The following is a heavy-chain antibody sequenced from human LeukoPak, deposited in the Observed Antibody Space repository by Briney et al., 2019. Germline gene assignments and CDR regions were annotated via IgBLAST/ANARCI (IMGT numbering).Heavy chain of an antibody. Sequence: SETLSLTCTISGGSINNYYWSWIRQPPGKGLEWIGYIYYSGSTNYNPSLNSRVNISLDTSKNQFSLRLSSVTAADTAVYYCARQTAKNVDTARFDYWGQGTLVTVSS. CDR1: GGSINNYY. V-gene: IGHV4-59*08. J-gene: IGHJ4*02. CDR2: IYYSGST. CDR3: ARQTAKNVDTARFDY. D-gene: IGHD5-18*01.